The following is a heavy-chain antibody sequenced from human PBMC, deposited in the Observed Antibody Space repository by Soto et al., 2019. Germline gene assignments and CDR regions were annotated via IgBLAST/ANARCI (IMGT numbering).Heavy chain of an antibody. D-gene: IGHD6-13*01. CDR1: GFTFNDYY. CDR2: ISNTNSYT. V-gene: IGHV3-11*06. CDR3: ARSALKGSSRPDY. Sequence: VGSLRLSCAASGFTFNDYYMNWIRQAPGKGLEWVSYISNTNSYTNYADSVKGRFTISRDNAKSSLYLQMNSLRAEDTAVYYCARSALKGSSRPDYWGQGTLVTVSS. J-gene: IGHJ4*02.